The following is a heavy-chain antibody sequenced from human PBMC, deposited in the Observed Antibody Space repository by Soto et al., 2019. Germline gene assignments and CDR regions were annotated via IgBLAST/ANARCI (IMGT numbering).Heavy chain of an antibody. J-gene: IGHJ4*02. CDR3: ARGGDGHNFGAVY. CDR1: GYTFTSYG. V-gene: IGHV1-18*01. CDR2: ISAYHGNT. D-gene: IGHD2-21*01. Sequence: ASVKVSCKASGYTFTSYGISWVRQAPGQGLEWMGWISAYHGNTNYAQNFQGRVTVTADKSTNTVYMELRSLRSDDTAVYYCARGGDGHNFGAVYWGQGILVTVSS.